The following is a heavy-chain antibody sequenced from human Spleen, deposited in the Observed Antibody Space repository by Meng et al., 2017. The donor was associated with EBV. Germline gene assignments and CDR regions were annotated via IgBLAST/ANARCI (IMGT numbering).Heavy chain of an antibody. CDR3: VRGSDNWNILVFDY. D-gene: IGHD1/OR15-1a*01. CDR1: GASFSDYY. Sequence: HVELKHSGPGPLTPSETLSLPCAVYGASFSDYYWTWIRQPPGKGLEWIGEINESEGTKYSPSLKSRVSISLDTSRNQFSLTLNSVTAADTAVYYCVRGSDNWNILVFDYWGQGALVTVSS. CDR2: INESEGT. V-gene: IGHV4-34*01. J-gene: IGHJ4*02.